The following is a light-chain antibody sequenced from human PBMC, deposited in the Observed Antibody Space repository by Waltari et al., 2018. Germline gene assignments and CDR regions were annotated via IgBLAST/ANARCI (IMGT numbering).Light chain of an antibody. CDR1: GSAVGGYDY. V-gene: IGLV2-14*01. J-gene: IGLJ1*01. Sequence: QSALTQPASVSGSTGQSITISRTGTGSAVGGYDYVSWYQRHPGKVPKVMIYDVNKRPSGVSDRFSGSKSGYTASLTISGLQAQDEADYYCSSYTSSRAIFVFGIGTKVTVL. CDR3: SSYTSSRAIFV. CDR2: DVN.